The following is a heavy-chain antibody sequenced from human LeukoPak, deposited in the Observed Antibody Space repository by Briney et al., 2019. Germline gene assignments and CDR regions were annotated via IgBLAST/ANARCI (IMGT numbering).Heavy chain of an antibody. V-gene: IGHV3-64*01. CDR2: ISSNGGST. Sequence: GGSLRLSCAASGFTFSSYAMHWVRQAPGKGLEYVSAISSNGGSTYYANSVKGRFTISRDNSKNTLYLQMGSLRAEDMAVYYCARDMTVDDGFKDAFDIWGQGTMVTVSS. D-gene: IGHD3-10*01. J-gene: IGHJ3*02. CDR3: ARDMTVDDGFKDAFDI. CDR1: GFTFSSYA.